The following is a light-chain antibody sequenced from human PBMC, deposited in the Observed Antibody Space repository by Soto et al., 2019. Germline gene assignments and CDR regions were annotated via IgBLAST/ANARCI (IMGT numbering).Light chain of an antibody. V-gene: IGKV3-15*01. CDR1: QSVNSN. CDR3: HQFGYSPRT. CDR2: GAS. Sequence: EIVMTQSPTIVSVSPGERATLSCRASQSVNSNLAWYQQKPGQAPRLLISGASTRAPGIAARFSGSGSGTNFTLAIRRLEPEDFAVYYCHQFGYSPRTFGQGTKVE. J-gene: IGKJ1*01.